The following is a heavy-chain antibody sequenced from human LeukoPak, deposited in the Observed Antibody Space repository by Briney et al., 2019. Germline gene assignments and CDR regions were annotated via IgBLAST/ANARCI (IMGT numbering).Heavy chain of an antibody. V-gene: IGHV1-18*03. CDR1: GYTFTSYG. CDR2: ISAYNGNT. J-gene: IGHJ3*02. D-gene: IGHD1-26*01. Sequence: ASVKVSCKASGYTFTSYGISWVRQAHGQGLEWMGWISAYNGNTNYAQKLQGRVTMTTDTSTSTAYMELRSLRSDDMAVYYCARRYSGSYGPNGAFDIWGQGTMVTVSS. CDR3: ARRYSGSYGPNGAFDI.